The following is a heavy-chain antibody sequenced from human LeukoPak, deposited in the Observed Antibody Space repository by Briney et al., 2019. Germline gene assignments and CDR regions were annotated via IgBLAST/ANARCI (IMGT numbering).Heavy chain of an antibody. Sequence: ASVKVSCKASGYTFTSYDINWVRQATGQGLEWMGWMNPNSGNTGYAQKFQGRVAMTRNTSISTAYMELSSLRSEDTAVCYCARGRWRYDSSGYYAFDYWGQGTLVTVSS. V-gene: IGHV1-8*01. CDR2: MNPNSGNT. CDR1: GYTFTSYD. CDR3: ARGRWRYDSSGYYAFDY. D-gene: IGHD3-22*01. J-gene: IGHJ4*02.